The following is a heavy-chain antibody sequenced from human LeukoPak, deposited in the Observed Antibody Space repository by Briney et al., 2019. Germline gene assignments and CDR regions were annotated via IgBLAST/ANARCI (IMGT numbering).Heavy chain of an antibody. D-gene: IGHD6-13*01. J-gene: IGHJ6*03. CDR2: ISAYNGNT. CDR3: ARDDGYSSSWPPGYYYYYMDV. CDR1: GYTFTSYG. Sequence: ASVKVSCKASGYTFTSYGISWVRQAPGQGLEWMGWISAYNGNTNYAQKLQGRVTMTTDTSTSTAYMELRSLRSDDTAVYYCARDDGYSSSWPPGYYYYYMDVWGKGTTVTISS. V-gene: IGHV1-18*01.